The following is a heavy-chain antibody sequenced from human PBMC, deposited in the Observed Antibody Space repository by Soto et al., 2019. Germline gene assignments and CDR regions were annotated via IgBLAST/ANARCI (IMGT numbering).Heavy chain of an antibody. Sequence: GGSLRLSCAAPGFTFSSHAMSWVRQAPGKGLEWVSSVSGPGSSTYYADSVEGRFTISRDNSKNTLYLQMTSLRAEDTAVYYCAKYFWIQYYCGMDVWGQGTTVTVSS. CDR3: AKYFWIQYYCGMDV. J-gene: IGHJ6*02. CDR2: VSGPGSST. D-gene: IGHD3-3*01. V-gene: IGHV3-23*01. CDR1: GFTFSSHA.